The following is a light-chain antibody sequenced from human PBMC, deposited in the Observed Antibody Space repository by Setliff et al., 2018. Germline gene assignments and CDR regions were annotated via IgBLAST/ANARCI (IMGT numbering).Light chain of an antibody. CDR1: SSDVGGYNS. Sequence: LTQPASVSGSPGQSITISCTGTSSDVGGYNSVSWYQQHPGKAPKLMIYDVSNRPSGVSNRFSGSKSGNTAFLTISGLQAEDEADYYCSSYTSSSIFYVFGTGTKVTVL. V-gene: IGLV2-14*03. CDR3: SSYTSSSIFYV. J-gene: IGLJ1*01. CDR2: DVS.